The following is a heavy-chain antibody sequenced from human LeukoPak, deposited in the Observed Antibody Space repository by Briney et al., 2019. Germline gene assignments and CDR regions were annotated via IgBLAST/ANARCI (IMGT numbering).Heavy chain of an antibody. D-gene: IGHD2-2*01. CDR2: IYYSGST. CDR1: GGSISSYY. J-gene: IGHJ6*03. V-gene: IGHV4-59*01. Sequence: SETLSLTCTVSGGSISSYYWSWIRQPPGKGLEWIGYIYYSGSTNYNPSLKSRVTISVDTSKNQFSLKLSSVTAADTAVYYCARGCSSTSTKTYYMDVWXKGTTVTVSS. CDR3: ARGCSSTSTKTYYMDV.